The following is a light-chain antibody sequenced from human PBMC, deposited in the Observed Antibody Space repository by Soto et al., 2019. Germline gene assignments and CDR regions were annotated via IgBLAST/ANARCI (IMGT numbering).Light chain of an antibody. Sequence: SVLTQPPSASGSPGQSVTISCTGTSSDVGGYNYVSWYQQYPGRARKLMIYEVTKRPSGVPDRFSGSKSGNTASLTVSGLQAEDEADYYCSSYAASNNFYFVFGGGTKLTVL. CDR2: EVT. CDR3: SSYAASNNFYFV. J-gene: IGLJ3*02. V-gene: IGLV2-8*01. CDR1: SSDVGGYNY.